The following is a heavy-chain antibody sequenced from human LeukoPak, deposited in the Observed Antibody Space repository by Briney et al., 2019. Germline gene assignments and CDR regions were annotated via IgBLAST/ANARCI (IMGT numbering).Heavy chain of an antibody. Sequence: SETLSLTCAVYGGSFSGYYWSWIRQPPGKGLEWIGEINHSGSTNYNPSLKSRVTISVDTSKNQFSLKLSSVTAADTAVYYCARGVVVPAAPPGEWFDPLGQRTLVTVSS. J-gene: IGHJ5*02. CDR3: ARGVVVPAAPPGEWFDP. CDR1: GGSFSGYY. V-gene: IGHV4-34*01. D-gene: IGHD2-2*01. CDR2: INHSGST.